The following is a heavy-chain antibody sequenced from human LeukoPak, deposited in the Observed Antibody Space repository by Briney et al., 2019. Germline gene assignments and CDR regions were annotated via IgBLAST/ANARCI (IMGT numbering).Heavy chain of an antibody. Sequence: PSQTLSLTCAISGDSVSSNSAAWNWIRQSPSRGLEWLGRTYYRSKWYNDYAVSVKSRITINPDTSKNQFSLQLNSVTPEDTAVYYCARDGTPQRPRIVGAMAFDIWGQGTMVTVSS. J-gene: IGHJ3*02. CDR2: TYYRSKWYN. V-gene: IGHV6-1*01. CDR3: ARDGTPQRPRIVGAMAFDI. CDR1: GDSVSSNSAA. D-gene: IGHD1-26*01.